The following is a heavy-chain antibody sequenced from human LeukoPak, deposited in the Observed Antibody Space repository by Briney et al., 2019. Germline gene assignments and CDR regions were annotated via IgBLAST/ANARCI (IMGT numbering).Heavy chain of an antibody. V-gene: IGHV1-2*02. J-gene: IGHJ4*02. CDR2: INPKSGGT. CDR3: ARDLGTPATDAGYFFDH. D-gene: IGHD6-13*01. Sequence: ASMKVSCKASGYTFPDYCLHWVRQAPGQGLEWMGWINPKSGGTRYAQKFQGRVTLTRDTSINTAYMELSSLRSDDTAVYFCARDLGTPATDAGYFFDHWGQGTQVTVSS. CDR1: GYTFPDYC.